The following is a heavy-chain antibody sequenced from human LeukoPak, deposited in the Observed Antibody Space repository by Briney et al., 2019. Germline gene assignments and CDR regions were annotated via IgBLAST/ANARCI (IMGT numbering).Heavy chain of an antibody. Sequence: SETLSLTCAVYGGSFSGYYWSWIRQPPGKGLEWIGEINHSGSTNYNPSLKSRVTISVDTSKNQFSLKLSSVTAADTAVYYCASTGTYYYDSSGYYSRIRVDPWGQGTLVTVSS. J-gene: IGHJ5*02. CDR3: ASTGTYYYDSSGYYSRIRVDP. CDR1: GGSFSGYY. V-gene: IGHV4-34*01. D-gene: IGHD3-22*01. CDR2: INHSGST.